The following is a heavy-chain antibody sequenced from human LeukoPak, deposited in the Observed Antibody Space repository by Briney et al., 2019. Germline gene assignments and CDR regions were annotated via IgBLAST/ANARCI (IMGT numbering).Heavy chain of an antibody. CDR2: TRNKANSYTT. CDR3: AKSPGYWAHDY. CDR1: GFTFSDHY. V-gene: IGHV3-72*01. D-gene: IGHD2-8*02. J-gene: IGHJ4*02. Sequence: GGSLRLSCAASGFTFSDHYMDWVRQAPGKGLEWVGRTRNKANSYTTEYAASVRGRFTISRDDSKNSLYLQMNSLKTEDTAVYYCAKSPGYWAHDYWGQGTLVTVSS.